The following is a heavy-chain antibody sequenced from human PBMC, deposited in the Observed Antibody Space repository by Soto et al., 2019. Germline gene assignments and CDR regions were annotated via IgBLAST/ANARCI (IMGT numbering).Heavy chain of an antibody. CDR2: ISSSGSTI. D-gene: IGHD3-3*01. J-gene: IGHJ5*02. V-gene: IGHV3-48*03. Sequence: GGSLRLSCAASGFTFSSYEMNWVRQAPGKGLEWVSYISSSGSTIYYADSVKGRFTISRDNAKNSLYLQMNSLRAEDTAVYYCARNSGYDFWSGYYTGWFDPWGQGTLVTVSS. CDR3: ARNSGYDFWSGYYTGWFDP. CDR1: GFTFSSYE.